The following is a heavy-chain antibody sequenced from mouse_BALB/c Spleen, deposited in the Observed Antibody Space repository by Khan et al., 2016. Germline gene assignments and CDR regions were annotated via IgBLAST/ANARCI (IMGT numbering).Heavy chain of an antibody. CDR1: GYTFTNYG. D-gene: IGHD1-1*01. V-gene: IGHV9-3*02. CDR2: INTNTGEP. CDR3: AEDYYGSNWFAY. Sequence: QIQLVQSGPELKKPGETVKISCKASGYTFTNYGMNWVKQAPGKGLKWMGWINTNTGEPTYAEEFKGRFAFSWETSASTAYLQINNLKNEDTATYFCAEDYYGSNWFAYWGQGTLVTVSA. J-gene: IGHJ3*01.